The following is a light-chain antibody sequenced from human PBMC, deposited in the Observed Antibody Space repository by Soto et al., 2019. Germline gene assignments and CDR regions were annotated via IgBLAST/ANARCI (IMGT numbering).Light chain of an antibody. CDR3: QQSYTTANT. V-gene: IGKV1-39*01. CDR1: QDISNY. Sequence: DIQMTQSPSSLSASVGDRVTITCQASQDISNYLNWYQQKPGKAPKLLIYDASNLETGVPSRFSGRGSGTDFTLTISSLQLEDFATYFCQQSYTTANTFGQGTRLEIK. J-gene: IGKJ2*01. CDR2: DAS.